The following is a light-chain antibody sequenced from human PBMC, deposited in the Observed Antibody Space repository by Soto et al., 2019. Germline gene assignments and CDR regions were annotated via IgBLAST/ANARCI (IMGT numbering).Light chain of an antibody. CDR2: IAS. Sequence: DIQMTQSPSSVSASVGDRVTITCQATQDITKSLNWYQQKPGKAPKLLIYIASNLERGVPSRFSGIGSGTHFSLTISRRHPEDFATYFCQQNDSVPYTFGRGTTVDIK. CDR1: QDITKS. V-gene: IGKV1-33*01. CDR3: QQNDSVPYT. J-gene: IGKJ2*01.